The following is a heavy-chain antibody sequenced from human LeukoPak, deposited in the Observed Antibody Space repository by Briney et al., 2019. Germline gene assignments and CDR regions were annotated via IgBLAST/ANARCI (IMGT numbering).Heavy chain of an antibody. D-gene: IGHD3-9*01. V-gene: IGHV4-38-2*02. CDR1: GYSISSGYY. CDR3: ARERGSLTGYLSIGY. J-gene: IGHJ4*02. Sequence: SETLSLTCTVSGYSISSGYYWGWIRQPPGKGLEWIGSIYHSGSTYYNPSLKSRVTISVDTSKNQFSLKLSSVTAADTAVYYCARERGSLTGYLSIGYWGQGTLVTVSS. CDR2: IYHSGST.